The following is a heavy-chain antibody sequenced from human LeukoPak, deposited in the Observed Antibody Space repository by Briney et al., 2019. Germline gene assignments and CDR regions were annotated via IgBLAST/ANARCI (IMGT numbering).Heavy chain of an antibody. CDR1: GGSISSSSYY. CDR2: IYYSGRN. CDR3: ARQIAVAGPVGDY. V-gene: IGHV4-39*01. J-gene: IGHJ4*02. D-gene: IGHD6-19*01. Sequence: PSETLSLTCTVSGGSISSSSYYWGWIRQPPGKGLEWIGSIYYSGRNYYNPSLKSRVTISVDTSKNQFSLKLSSVTAADTAVYYCARQIAVAGPVGDYWGQGTLVTVSS.